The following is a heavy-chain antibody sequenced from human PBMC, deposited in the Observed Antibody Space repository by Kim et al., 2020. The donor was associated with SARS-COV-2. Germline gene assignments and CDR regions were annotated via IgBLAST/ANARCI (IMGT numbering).Heavy chain of an antibody. J-gene: IGHJ4*02. CDR3: AKVIGPGYSSGPIDY. CDR1: GFTFSSYA. Sequence: GGSLRLSCAASGFTFSSYAMSWVRQAPGKGLEWVSAISGSGGSTYYADSVKGRFTISRDNSKNTLYLQMNSLGAEDTAVYYCAKVIGPGYSSGPIDYWGQGTLVTVSS. D-gene: IGHD6-19*01. CDR2: ISGSGGST. V-gene: IGHV3-23*01.